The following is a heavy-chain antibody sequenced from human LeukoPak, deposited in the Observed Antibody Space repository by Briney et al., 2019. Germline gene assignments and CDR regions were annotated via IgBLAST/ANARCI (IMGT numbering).Heavy chain of an antibody. J-gene: IGHJ5*02. CDR3: ARDRESPGRFGESAVTSGFDP. Sequence: SVKVSCKASGGTFSSEAFIWVRQAPGQGLEWMGGIIPIFGRANYAQKFQDIVTITTDESTSTVYMELSRLRSDDTAVYYCARDRESPGRFGESAVTSGFDPWGQGTLVTVSS. CDR2: IIPIFGRA. V-gene: IGHV1-69*05. CDR1: GGTFSSEA. D-gene: IGHD3-10*01.